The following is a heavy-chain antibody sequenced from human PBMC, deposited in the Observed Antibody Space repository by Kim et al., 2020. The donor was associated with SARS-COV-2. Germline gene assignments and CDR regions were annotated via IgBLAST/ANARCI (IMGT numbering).Heavy chain of an antibody. V-gene: IGHV3-74*01. CDR3: ARRAVDSSGTYYFDY. CDR2: IYSDRSGP. D-gene: IGHD3-22*01. Sequence: GGSLRLSCAASGFTFSRYWMHWVRQPPGKGLVWVSRIYSDRSGPSYADSVKGRFTISRDNAKNTLYLQMNSLRAEDTALYYCARRAVDSSGTYYFDYWGQGTLVTVSS. J-gene: IGHJ4*02. CDR1: GFTFSRYW.